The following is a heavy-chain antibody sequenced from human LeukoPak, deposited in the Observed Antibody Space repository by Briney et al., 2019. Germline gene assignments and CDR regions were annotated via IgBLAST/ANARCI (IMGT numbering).Heavy chain of an antibody. Sequence: GGSLRLSCAASGFTFSSYAMSWVRQAPGKGLEWVSAISGSGGSTYYADSVKGRFTISRDNSKNTLYLQMNSLRAEDTAVYYCAKGTYDFWSGHGGPFDYWGQGTLVTVSS. V-gene: IGHV3-23*01. CDR2: ISGSGGST. CDR1: GFTFSSYA. D-gene: IGHD3-3*01. J-gene: IGHJ4*02. CDR3: AKGTYDFWSGHGGPFDY.